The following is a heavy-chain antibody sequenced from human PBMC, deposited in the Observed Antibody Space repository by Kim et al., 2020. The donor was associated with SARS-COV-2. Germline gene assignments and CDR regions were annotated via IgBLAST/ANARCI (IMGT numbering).Heavy chain of an antibody. CDR3: ARGRARGWIFGVVINHNWFDP. CDR1: GGSFSGYY. J-gene: IGHJ5*02. V-gene: IGHV4-34*01. Sequence: SETLSLTCAVYGGSFSGYYWSWIRQPPGKGLEWIGEINHSGSTNYNPSLKSRVTISVDTSKNQFSLKLSSVTAADTAVYYCARGRARGWIFGVVINHNWFDPWGQGTLVTVSS. D-gene: IGHD3-3*01. CDR2: INHSGST.